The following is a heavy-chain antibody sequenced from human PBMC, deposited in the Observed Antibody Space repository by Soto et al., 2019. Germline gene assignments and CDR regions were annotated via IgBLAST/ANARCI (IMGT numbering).Heavy chain of an antibody. V-gene: IGHV3-64*01. D-gene: IGHD6-13*01. CDR3: ARGQRAAAGAEYFQH. Sequence: GGSLRLSCAASGFTFSSYAMHWVRQAPGKGLEYVSAISSNGGSTYYANSVKGRFTISRYNSKNTLYLQMGSLRDEDMAVYYCARGQRAAAGAEYFQHWGQGTLVTVSS. CDR1: GFTFSSYA. CDR2: ISSNGGST. J-gene: IGHJ1*01.